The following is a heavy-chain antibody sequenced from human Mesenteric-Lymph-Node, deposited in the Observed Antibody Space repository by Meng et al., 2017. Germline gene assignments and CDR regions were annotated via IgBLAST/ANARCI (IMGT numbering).Heavy chain of an antibody. D-gene: IGHD3-3*01. V-gene: IGHV7-4-1*02. J-gene: IGHJ5*01. Sequence: QGQRVHSGAEVKKPGASVKVSCKASGYTFTGYYMHWVRQAPGQGLEWMGWINTNTGNPTYAQGFTGRFVFSLDTSVSTAYLQISSLKAEDTAVYYCARNIGILEHKPGWFDPWGQGTLVTVSS. CDR1: GYTFTGYY. CDR2: INTNTGNP. CDR3: ARNIGILEHKPGWFDP.